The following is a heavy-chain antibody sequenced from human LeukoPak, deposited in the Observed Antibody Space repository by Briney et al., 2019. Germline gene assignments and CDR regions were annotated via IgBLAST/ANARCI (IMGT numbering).Heavy chain of an antibody. CDR2: IIPILGIA. CDR1: GGTFSSYA. J-gene: IGHJ6*02. CDR3: AKDQGYYYGMDV. V-gene: IGHV1-69*04. Sequence: SVKVSCKASGGTFSSYAISWVRQAPGQGLEWMGRIIPILGIANYAQKFQGRVTITADKSTSTVYMELSSLRAEDTAVYYCAKDQGYYYGMDVWGQGTTVTVSS.